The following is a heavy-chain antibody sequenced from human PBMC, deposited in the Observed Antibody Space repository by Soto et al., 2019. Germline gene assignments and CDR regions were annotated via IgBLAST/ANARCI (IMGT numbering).Heavy chain of an antibody. J-gene: IGHJ4*02. V-gene: IGHV3-30*18. CDR3: AKPSLYSSGWSRGIDY. D-gene: IGHD6-19*01. Sequence: QVQLVESGGGVVQPGRSLRLSCAASGFTFSHSGMFWVRQAPGKGLEWVASIPYHGRNTYYADSVKGRFTISRDNSKNPLFLQLNDLRNEDRAVYYCAKPSLYSSGWSRGIDYWGQGTLVTVSS. CDR2: IPYHGRNT. CDR1: GFTFSHSG.